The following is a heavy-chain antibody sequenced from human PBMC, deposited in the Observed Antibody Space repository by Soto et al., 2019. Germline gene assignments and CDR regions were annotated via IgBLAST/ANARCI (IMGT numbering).Heavy chain of an antibody. V-gene: IGHV3-64*01. D-gene: IGHD3-22*01. CDR2: ISSYGGST. CDR3: ARDPDSSGYYYFDY. Sequence: GRSLTLSCAACGLTLSSYSMHYYRQAPGKGLEYVSAISSYGGSTYYANSVKGRFTISRDNSKNTLYLQMGSLRAEDMAVYYCARDPDSSGYYYFDYWGQGTLVTVSS. CDR1: GLTLSSYS. J-gene: IGHJ4*02.